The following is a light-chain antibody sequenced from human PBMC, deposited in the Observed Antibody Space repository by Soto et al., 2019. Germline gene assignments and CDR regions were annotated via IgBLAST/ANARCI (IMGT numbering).Light chain of an antibody. CDR2: VNSDGSH. Sequence: QLVLTQSPSASASLGASVKLTCTLSSGHSNYAIAWHQQQPEKGPLYLMKVNSDGSHRKGDGIPDRFSGSSSGAQRYLTISSLQSEDEADYYCQTWGTGIRVFGTGTKLTVL. V-gene: IGLV4-69*01. J-gene: IGLJ1*01. CDR3: QTWGTGIRV. CDR1: SGHSNYA.